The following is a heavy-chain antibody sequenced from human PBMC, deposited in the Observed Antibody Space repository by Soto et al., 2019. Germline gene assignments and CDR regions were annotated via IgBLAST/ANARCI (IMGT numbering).Heavy chain of an antibody. CDR2: ISATGGDT. V-gene: IGHV3-23*01. CDR1: GFTFSNYA. Sequence: GSVRLSCAASGFTFSNYAMSWVRQAPGEGLEWVSAISATGGDTYYADFVTGRFTVSRDNSKNTLFLQMNSLRAEDTAVYYCAKEMTIGRPCDYWGQGALVTVSS. J-gene: IGHJ4*02. CDR3: AKEMTIGRPCDY.